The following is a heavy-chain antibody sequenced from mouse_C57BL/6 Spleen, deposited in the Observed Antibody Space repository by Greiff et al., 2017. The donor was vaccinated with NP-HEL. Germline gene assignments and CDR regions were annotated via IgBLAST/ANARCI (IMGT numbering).Heavy chain of an antibody. CDR3: AALGDYYGSSSAWFAY. J-gene: IGHJ3*01. V-gene: IGHV1-82*01. CDR1: GYAFSSSW. CDR2: IYPGDGDT. Sequence: QVQLQQSGPELVKPGASVKISCKASGYAFSSSWMNWVKQRPGKGLEWIGRIYPGDGDTNYNEKFKGKATLTADKSSSTAYMELRSLTSEDSAVYFCAALGDYYGSSSAWFAYWGQGTLVTVSA. D-gene: IGHD1-1*01.